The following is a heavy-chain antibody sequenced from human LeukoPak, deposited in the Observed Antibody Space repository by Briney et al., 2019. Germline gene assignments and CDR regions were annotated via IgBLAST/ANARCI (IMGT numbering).Heavy chain of an antibody. CDR2: SYYSGST. CDR1: GGSSSSYY. Sequence: SETLALTCTVSGGSSSSYYWSWIRQPPGKGLEWIGYSYYSGSTNYNPSLKSRVTISVDTSKNQFSLKLSSVTAADTAVYYCARGIAVAGTRFFWFDPWGQGTLVTVSS. D-gene: IGHD6-19*01. V-gene: IGHV4-59*01. J-gene: IGHJ5*02. CDR3: ARGIAVAGTRFFWFDP.